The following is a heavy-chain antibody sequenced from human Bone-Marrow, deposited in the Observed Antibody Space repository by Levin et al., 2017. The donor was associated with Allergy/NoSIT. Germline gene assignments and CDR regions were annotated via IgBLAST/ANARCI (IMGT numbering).Heavy chain of an antibody. CDR3: ARGAMGSSSEGGFDY. V-gene: IGHV4-30-2*01. CDR2: IYHSGST. CDR1: GGSISSGGYS. Sequence: TSETLSLTCAVSGGSISSGGYSWSWIRQPPGKGLEWIGYIYHSGSTYYNPSLKSRVTISVDRSKNQFSLKLSSVTAADTAVYYCARGAMGSSSEGGFDYWGQGTLVTVSS. D-gene: IGHD6-6*01. J-gene: IGHJ4*02.